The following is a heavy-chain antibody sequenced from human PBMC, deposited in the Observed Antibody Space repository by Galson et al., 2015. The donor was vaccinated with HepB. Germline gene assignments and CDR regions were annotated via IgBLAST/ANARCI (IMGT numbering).Heavy chain of an antibody. D-gene: IGHD3-3*01. CDR1: GGTFSSYA. V-gene: IGHV1-69*13. J-gene: IGHJ4*02. Sequence: SVKVSCKASGGTFSSYAISWVRQAPGQGLEWMGGIIPIFGTANYAQKFQGRVTITADESTSTAYMELSSLRSEDTAVYYCARAGGPAYYDFWSGTFDYWGQGTLVTVSS. CDR2: IIPIFGTA. CDR3: ARAGGPAYYDFWSGTFDY.